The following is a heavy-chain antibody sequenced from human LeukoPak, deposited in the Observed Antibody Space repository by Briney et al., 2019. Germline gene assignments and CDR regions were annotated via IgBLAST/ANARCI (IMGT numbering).Heavy chain of an antibody. CDR3: ARGTAGGVINWGIDY. Sequence: PGRSLRLACSASGFTFSSHCMNWARQAPVKGLEWVANIKTDGSEKYYVGSVKGRFTISRETAKNFMYLKMNSLRAEDRAVYYCARGTAGGVINWGIDYWGQGTLVTVSS. D-gene: IGHD3-16*01. V-gene: IGHV3-7*01. CDR1: GFTFSSHC. J-gene: IGHJ4*02. CDR2: IKTDGSEK.